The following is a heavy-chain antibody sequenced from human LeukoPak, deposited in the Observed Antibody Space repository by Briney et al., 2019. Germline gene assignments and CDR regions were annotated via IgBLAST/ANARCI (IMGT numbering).Heavy chain of an antibody. CDR1: GFTISSYS. V-gene: IGHV3-21*04. D-gene: IGHD6-19*01. J-gene: IGHJ4*02. CDR2: ISSSSSYI. CDR3: AKVRAGHYFDY. Sequence: TGGSLRLTCAASGFTISSYSMNWVRQAPGKGLEWVSSISSSSSYIYYADSVKGRFTISRDHSKNTLYLQMNSLRAEDTAVYYCAKVRAGHYFDYWGQGTLVTVSS.